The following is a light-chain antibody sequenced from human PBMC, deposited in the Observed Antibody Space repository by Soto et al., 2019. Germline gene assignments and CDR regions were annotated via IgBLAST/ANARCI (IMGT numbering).Light chain of an antibody. J-gene: IGKJ4*01. CDR1: QGIRDF. V-gene: IGKV1-9*01. CDR3: QQFNVYPLT. Sequence: DIQLTQSPSFLSASVGDRVTITCRASQGIRDFLAWYQQKPGQPPKLLIYAASTLQTGVPTRFSGIASGTEFTLIISNLQSADFATYYCQQFNVYPLTFGGGTKVEIK. CDR2: AAS.